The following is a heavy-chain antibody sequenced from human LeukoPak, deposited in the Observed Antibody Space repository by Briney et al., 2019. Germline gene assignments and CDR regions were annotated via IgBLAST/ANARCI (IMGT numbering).Heavy chain of an antibody. CDR3: ARDAIYSSSWSYYYYYMDV. CDR2: INPNSGGT. CDR1: GYTFTGYY. J-gene: IGHJ6*03. Sequence: ASVKVSCKASGYTFTGYYMHWVRQAPGQGLEWMGWINPNSGGTNYAQKFQGRVTMTRDTSISTAYMELSRLRSGNTPVYYCARDAIYSSSWSYYYYYMDVWGKGTTVTVSS. V-gene: IGHV1-2*02. D-gene: IGHD6-13*01.